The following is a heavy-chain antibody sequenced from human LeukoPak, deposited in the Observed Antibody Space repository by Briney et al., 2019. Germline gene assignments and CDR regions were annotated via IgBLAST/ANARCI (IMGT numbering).Heavy chain of an antibody. CDR3: ARDAYGDYGNGFDP. D-gene: IGHD4-17*01. Sequence: ASVKVSCKASGYTFTSYGISWLRQAPGQGLEWMGWISAYNGNTNYAQKLQGRVTMTTDTSTSTAYMELRSLRSDDTAVYYCARDAYGDYGNGFDPWGQGTLVTVSS. J-gene: IGHJ5*02. CDR2: ISAYNGNT. CDR1: GYTFTSYG. V-gene: IGHV1-18*01.